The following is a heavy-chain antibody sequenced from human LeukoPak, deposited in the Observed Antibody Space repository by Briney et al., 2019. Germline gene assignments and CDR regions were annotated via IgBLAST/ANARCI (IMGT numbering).Heavy chain of an antibody. CDR3: XXXXSSSVDFDY. V-gene: IGHV4-59*08. Sequence: SETLSLTCTVSGGSISSYYWSWIRQPPGKGLEWIGYIYYSGSTNYNPSLKSRVTISVDTSKNQFSLKLSSVTAADPAVYYRXXXXSSSVDFDYWGQGTLVTVSS. CDR1: GGSISSYY. CDR2: IYYSGST. J-gene: IGHJ4*02. D-gene: IGHD6-6*01.